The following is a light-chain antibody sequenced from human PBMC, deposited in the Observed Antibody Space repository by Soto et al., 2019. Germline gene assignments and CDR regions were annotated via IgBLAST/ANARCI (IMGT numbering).Light chain of an antibody. CDR1: QSVSSSY. Sequence: EIVLTQSPGTLSLSPGERATLSCRASQSVSSSYLAWYQQQPGQAPRLLIYGASSRATGIPDRFSGSGSGTDFTLTISRLEPEDFAAYYCQQYGSSPRAFGQGTKVEIK. J-gene: IGKJ1*01. CDR2: GAS. V-gene: IGKV3-20*01. CDR3: QQYGSSPRA.